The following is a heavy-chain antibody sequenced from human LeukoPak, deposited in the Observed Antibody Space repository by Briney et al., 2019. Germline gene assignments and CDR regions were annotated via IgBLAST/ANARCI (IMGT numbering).Heavy chain of an antibody. D-gene: IGHD5-18*01. Sequence: TGGSLRLSCSASRFTFSTYSMNWVRQAPGKGLEWVSSISSSSSYIYYADSVKGRFTISRDNSKNTLYLQMNSLRAEDTAVYYCAKDLAMADAFDVWGQGTMVTVSS. J-gene: IGHJ3*01. CDR1: RFTFSTYS. V-gene: IGHV3-21*04. CDR3: AKDLAMADAFDV. CDR2: ISSSSSYI.